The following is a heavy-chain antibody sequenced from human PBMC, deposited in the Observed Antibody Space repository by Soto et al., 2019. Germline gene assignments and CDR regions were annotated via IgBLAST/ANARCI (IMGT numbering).Heavy chain of an antibody. V-gene: IGHV1-18*01. CDR1: GYSFTSYG. J-gene: IGHJ4*02. CDR3: ARKRGSSGYGDS. CDR2: ISAYNGNT. D-gene: IGHD5-12*01. Sequence: QVQLVQSGGEVKKPGASVKVSCKASGYSFTSYGISWVRQAPGQGLEWMGWISAYNGNTNYAQKFQGKVTMTKDTPTSPAYKELSSLRSDDTPVYYCARKRGSSGYGDSWGPGTLGTVSS.